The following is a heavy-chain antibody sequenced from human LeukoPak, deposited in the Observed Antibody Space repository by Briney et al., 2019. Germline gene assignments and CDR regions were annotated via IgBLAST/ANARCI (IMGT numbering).Heavy chain of an antibody. Sequence: ASVKVSCKASGYTFTGYYMHWVRQAPGQGLEWMGWINPNSGGTNYAQKFQGRVTMTRDTSISTAYMELSRLRSDDTAVYYCARGDYDFWSGYTHPPRLLDYWGQGTLVTVSP. D-gene: IGHD3-3*01. CDR1: GYTFTGYY. J-gene: IGHJ4*02. V-gene: IGHV1-2*02. CDR3: ARGDYDFWSGYTHPPRLLDY. CDR2: INPNSGGT.